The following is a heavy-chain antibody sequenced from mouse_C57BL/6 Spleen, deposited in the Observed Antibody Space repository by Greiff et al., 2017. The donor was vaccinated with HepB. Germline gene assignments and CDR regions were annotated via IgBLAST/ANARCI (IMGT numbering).Heavy chain of an antibody. J-gene: IGHJ2*01. Sequence: QVQLKESGPELVKPGASVKISCKASGYAFSSSWMNWVKQRPGKGLEWIGRIYPGDGDTNYNGKFKGKATLTADKSSSTAYMQLSSLTSEDSAVYFCLTGPYYFDYWGQGTTLTVSS. CDR1: GYAFSSSW. CDR2: IYPGDGDT. D-gene: IGHD4-1*01. CDR3: LTGPYYFDY. V-gene: IGHV1-82*01.